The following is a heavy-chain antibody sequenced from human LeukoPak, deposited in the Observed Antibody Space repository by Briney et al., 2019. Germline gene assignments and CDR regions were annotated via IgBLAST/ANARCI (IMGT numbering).Heavy chain of an antibody. CDR3: ARSSVGARRRIDY. Sequence: ASVTVSCKASGYTFTSYDINWVRQAPGQGLEWMGWMNPNSGNTGYAQKFQGRVTMTWSTSISTAYMELNSLTSEDTAVYYCARSSVGARRRIDYWGQGSLVTVSS. V-gene: IGHV1-8*01. D-gene: IGHD1-26*01. CDR2: MNPNSGNT. J-gene: IGHJ4*02. CDR1: GYTFTSYD.